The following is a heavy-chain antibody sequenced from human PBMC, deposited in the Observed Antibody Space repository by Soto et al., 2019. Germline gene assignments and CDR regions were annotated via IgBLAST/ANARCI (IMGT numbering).Heavy chain of an antibody. CDR2: SSGSGAST. V-gene: IGHV3-23*01. CDR1: GFTFSSYA. Sequence: EVQLLESGGGWVQPGGSLRLSCAASGFTFSSYAMSWGRQAPGKGREWVSASSGSGASTYYADSGKGRFTISRDKSKNTLYLQMNSLRAEDTAVYYCAKARRYPITSNYFDYWGQGTLVTVAS. D-gene: IGHD1-1*01. CDR3: AKARRYPITSNYFDY. J-gene: IGHJ4*02.